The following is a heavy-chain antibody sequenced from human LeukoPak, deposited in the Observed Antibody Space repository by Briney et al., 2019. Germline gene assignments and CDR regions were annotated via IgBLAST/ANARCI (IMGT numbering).Heavy chain of an antibody. J-gene: IGHJ4*02. CDR1: GGSFSGYY. V-gene: IGHV4-34*01. Sequence: SESLSLTCAVYGGSFSGYYWSWSRQPPGKGLEWIGEINHSGSTNYNPSLKSRVTISVDTSKNQFSLKLSSVTAADTAVYYCAGGRGYYDILTGYFPFGYWGQRTLGSASS. D-gene: IGHD3-9*01. CDR3: AGGRGYYDILTGYFPFGY. CDR2: INHSGST.